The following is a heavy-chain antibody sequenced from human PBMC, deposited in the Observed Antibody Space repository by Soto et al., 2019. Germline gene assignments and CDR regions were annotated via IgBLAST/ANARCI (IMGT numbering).Heavy chain of an antibody. CDR3: AKEGLEWSYYFDY. CDR1: GFTFSSYG. D-gene: IGHD3-3*01. V-gene: IGHV3-30*18. CDR2: ISYDGSNK. Sequence: QVQLVESGGGVVQPGRSLRLSCAASGFTFSSYGMHWVRQAPGKGLEWVAVISYDGSNKYYADSVKGRFTISGDNSKNTLYLQMNSLRAEDTAVYYCAKEGLEWSYYFDYWGQGTLVTVSS. J-gene: IGHJ4*02.